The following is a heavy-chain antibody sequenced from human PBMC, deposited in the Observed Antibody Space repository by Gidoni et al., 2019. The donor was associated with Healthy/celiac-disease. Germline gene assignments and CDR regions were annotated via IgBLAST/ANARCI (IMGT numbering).Heavy chain of an antibody. CDR2: ISWDGGST. J-gene: IGHJ4*02. D-gene: IGHD6-19*01. Sequence: EVQLVESGGVVVQPGGSLRLSCAASVFTFDDYAMHWVRQAPGKGLEWVSLISWDGGSTYYADSVKGRFTISRDNSKNSLYLQMNSLRAEDTALYYCAKDSSAGAWENWGQGTLVTVSS. CDR3: AKDSSAGAWEN. CDR1: VFTFDDYA. V-gene: IGHV3-43D*04.